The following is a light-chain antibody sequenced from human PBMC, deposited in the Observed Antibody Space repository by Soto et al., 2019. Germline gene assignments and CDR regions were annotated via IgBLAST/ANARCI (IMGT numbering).Light chain of an antibody. J-gene: IGKJ3*01. V-gene: IGKV3-11*01. CDR1: QSVSRY. Sequence: EIVLTQSPATLSLSPGERATLSCRASQSVSRYLAWYQQKPGQAPRLLIYDASNRATGIPARFSGSGSGTDFTLTISSLEPDDFAVYYCQQRSNWPPITFGPGTKVDIK. CDR2: DAS. CDR3: QQRSNWPPIT.